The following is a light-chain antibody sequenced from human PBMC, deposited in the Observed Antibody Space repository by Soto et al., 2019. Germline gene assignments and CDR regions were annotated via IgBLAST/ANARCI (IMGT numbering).Light chain of an antibody. CDR2: DAP. CDR3: QQRSNWPPT. V-gene: IGKV3-11*01. CDR1: QSVGSY. J-gene: IGKJ3*01. Sequence: DIVLTQSPATLSLSLVERATLSCRASQSVGSYLAGYQQKPRQAPSMLIYDAPNRATGIPARFSGSGAWTDFTLPIISLEAEDFLADYCQQRSNWPPTFGPGTKVDIK.